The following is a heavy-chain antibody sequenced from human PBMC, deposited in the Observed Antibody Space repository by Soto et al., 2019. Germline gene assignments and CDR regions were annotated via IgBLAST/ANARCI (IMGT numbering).Heavy chain of an antibody. V-gene: IGHV3-23*01. Sequence: EVQLLESGGGLVQPGGSLRLSCAASGFTFSSYAMTWVRQAPGKGLAWVSTISGDGGSTYYADSVKGRFTISRDNSKNTLYLQMNSLRAEDTAVYYCAKGHGGSGSYSEYWGQGTLVTVSS. CDR3: AKGHGGSGSYSEY. CDR1: GFTFSSYA. CDR2: ISGDGGST. J-gene: IGHJ4*02. D-gene: IGHD3-10*01.